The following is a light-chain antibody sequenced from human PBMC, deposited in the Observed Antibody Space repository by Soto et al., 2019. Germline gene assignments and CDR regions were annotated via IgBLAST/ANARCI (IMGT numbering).Light chain of an antibody. CDR3: QQYGNSPRT. CDR1: QSVSSSY. CDR2: GAS. J-gene: IGKJ1*01. V-gene: IGKV3-20*01. Sequence: EIVLTQSPGTLSLSPGEGATLSCRASQSVSSSYLAWYQQKPGQAPRLLIYGASSRATGIPDRFSGSGSGTXXXXXXXXXXXXXFAVYYCQQYGNSPRTFGQGTKVEIK.